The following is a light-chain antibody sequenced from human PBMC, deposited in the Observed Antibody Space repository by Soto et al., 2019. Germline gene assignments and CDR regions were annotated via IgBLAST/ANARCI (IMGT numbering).Light chain of an antibody. J-gene: IGKJ2*01. CDR3: QLYGSSPLYT. Sequence: ETVLTQSPGTLSLSPGERVTLSCRTSQSVSSSYLAWYQQKPGQAPRLLIYGASSRAPGIPARFTGSTSGTDFTLTISSLESEDFAVYYCQLYGSSPLYTFGPGTKLEIK. V-gene: IGKV3-20*01. CDR2: GAS. CDR1: QSVSSSY.